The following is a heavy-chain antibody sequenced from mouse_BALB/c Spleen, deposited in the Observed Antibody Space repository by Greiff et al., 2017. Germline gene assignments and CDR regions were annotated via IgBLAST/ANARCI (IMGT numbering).Heavy chain of an antibody. Sequence: EVKLLESGPGLVKPSQSLSLTCSVTGYSITSGYYWNWIRQFPGNKLEWMGYISYDGSNNYNPSLKNRISITRDTSKNQFFLKLNSVTTEDTATYYCARGLSNYYGSSFYAMDYWGQGTSVTVSS. CDR1: GYSITSGYY. CDR3: ARGLSNYYGSSFYAMDY. J-gene: IGHJ4*01. V-gene: IGHV3-6*02. CDR2: ISYDGSN. D-gene: IGHD1-1*01.